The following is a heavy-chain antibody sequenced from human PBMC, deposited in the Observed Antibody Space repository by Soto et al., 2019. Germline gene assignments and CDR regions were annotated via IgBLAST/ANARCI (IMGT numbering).Heavy chain of an antibody. CDR3: ARASSRDY. J-gene: IGHJ4*02. CDR1: GFTFSSYA. Sequence: EVQLLESGGGLVQPGGSLRLSCAASGFTFSSYAMSWVRQAPGKGLEWVSAISGSGGSTYYADSVKGRFTISRDNSKNTLDLQMNSLGAEDTAVYCCARASSRDYWGQGTLVTVSS. D-gene: IGHD6-6*01. CDR2: ISGSGGST. V-gene: IGHV3-23*01.